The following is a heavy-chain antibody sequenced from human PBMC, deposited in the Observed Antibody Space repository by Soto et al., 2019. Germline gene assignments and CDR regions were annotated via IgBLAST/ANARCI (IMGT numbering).Heavy chain of an antibody. Sequence: SAKLSCKARRGRFSSYSRSWPQQANEQGFEWMGGIIPIFGTANYAQKFQGRVTITADESTSTAYMELSSLRSEDTAVYYCARDRNYYESSGSIKCFDSWGQGILVTV. V-gene: IGHV1-69*13. D-gene: IGHD3-22*01. CDR2: IIPIFGTA. J-gene: IGHJ5*01. CDR1: RGRFSSYS. CDR3: ARDRNYYESSGSIKCFDS.